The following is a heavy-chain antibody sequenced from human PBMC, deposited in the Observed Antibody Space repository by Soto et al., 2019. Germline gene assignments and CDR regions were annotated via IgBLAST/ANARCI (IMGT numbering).Heavy chain of an antibody. CDR2: ISYDGSNK. CDR3: ARFEAVAVTWWYFDL. Sequence: QVQLVESGGGVVQPGRSLRLSCAASGFTFSSYAMHWVRQAPGKGLEWVALISYDGSNKYYADSVKGRFTISRDNSKNTVYMEMNSLRTEDTAVYYCARFEAVAVTWWYFDLWGRGTLVTVSS. D-gene: IGHD6-19*01. V-gene: IGHV3-30*03. J-gene: IGHJ2*01. CDR1: GFTFSSYA.